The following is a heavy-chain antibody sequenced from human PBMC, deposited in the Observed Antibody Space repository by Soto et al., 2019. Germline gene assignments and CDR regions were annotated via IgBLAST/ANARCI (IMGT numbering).Heavy chain of an antibody. CDR2: ISAYNSNT. CDR3: ARAQLWFPPGYFDY. D-gene: IGHD5-18*01. V-gene: IGHV1-18*04. J-gene: IGHJ4*02. CDR1: GYTFTSYG. Sequence: QVQLVQSGAEVKKPGASVKVSCKASGYTFTSYGIRWVRQAPGQGLEWMGWISAYNSNTNYAQKLQGRVTMTTDTSTSTAYMELRSLRSDATAVYYCARAQLWFPPGYFDYWGQGTLVTVSS.